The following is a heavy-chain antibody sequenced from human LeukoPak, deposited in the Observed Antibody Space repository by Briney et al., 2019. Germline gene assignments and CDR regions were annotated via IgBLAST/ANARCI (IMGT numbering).Heavy chain of an antibody. CDR1: GYTFTGYY. CDR3: ATEYGDYSDGMDV. CDR2: INPNSGGT. V-gene: IGHV1-2*02. D-gene: IGHD4-17*01. Sequence: ASVKVSCKASGYTFTGYYMHWVRQAPGQGLEWMGWINPNSGGTNYAQKFQGRVTMTRDTSISTTYMELSRLRSDDTAVYYCATEYGDYSDGMDVWGQGTTVTVSS. J-gene: IGHJ6*02.